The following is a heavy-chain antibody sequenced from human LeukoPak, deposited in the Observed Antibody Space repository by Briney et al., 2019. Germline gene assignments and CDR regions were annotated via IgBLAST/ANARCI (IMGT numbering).Heavy chain of an antibody. CDR1: GGSISNTLYY. V-gene: IGHV4-39*01. J-gene: IGHJ4*02. Sequence: SETLSLTCTVSGGSISNTLYYWAWISQPPGKGLETIGSIYYSRSTYYSPSLKGRVTISVDTSKNQFSLKLTSVTAADTAVYYCARRKGFGEGYFDSWGQGTLVTVSS. CDR3: ARRKGFGEGYFDS. CDR2: IYYSRST. D-gene: IGHD3-10*01.